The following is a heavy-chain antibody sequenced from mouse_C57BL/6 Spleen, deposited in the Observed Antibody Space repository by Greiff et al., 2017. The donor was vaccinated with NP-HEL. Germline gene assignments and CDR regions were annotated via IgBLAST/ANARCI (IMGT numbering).Heavy chain of an antibody. CDR2: IHPNSGST. Sequence: QVQLQQPGAELVKPGASVKLSCKASGYTFTSYWMHWVKQRPGPGLEWIGMIHPNSGSTNYNEKFKSKATLTVDKSSSTAYMQLSSLTSEDSAVYYCARYGGSSYNFDYWGQGTTLTVSS. V-gene: IGHV1-64*01. CDR1: GYTFTSYW. D-gene: IGHD1-1*01. CDR3: ARYGGSSYNFDY. J-gene: IGHJ2*01.